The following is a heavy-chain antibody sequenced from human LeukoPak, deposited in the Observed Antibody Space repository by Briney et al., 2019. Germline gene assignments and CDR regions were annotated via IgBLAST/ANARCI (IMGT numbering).Heavy chain of an antibody. CDR3: AGGQYYYDSSGSLPGAFDI. D-gene: IGHD3-22*01. V-gene: IGHV3-23*01. J-gene: IGHJ3*02. CDR2: ISGSGGST. Sequence: GGSLRLSCAASGFTFSSYSMNWVRQAPGKGLEWVSAISGSGGSTYYADSVKGRFTISRDNSKNTLYLQMNSLRAEDTAVYYCAGGQYYYDSSGSLPGAFDIWGQGTMVTVSS. CDR1: GFTFSSYS.